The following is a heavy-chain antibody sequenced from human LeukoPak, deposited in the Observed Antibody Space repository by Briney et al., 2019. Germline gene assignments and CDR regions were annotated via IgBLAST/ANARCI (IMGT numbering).Heavy chain of an antibody. J-gene: IGHJ5*02. CDR3: ARDRTGDLLFDP. CDR1: GGSISSSSYY. V-gene: IGHV4-39*07. D-gene: IGHD7-27*01. CDR2: IYTSGST. Sequence: SETLSLTCTVSGGSISSSSYYWGWIRQPPGKGLEWIGSIYTSGSTNYNPSLKSRVTISVDTSKNQFSLKLSSVTAADTAVYYCARDRTGDLLFDPWGQGTLVTVSS.